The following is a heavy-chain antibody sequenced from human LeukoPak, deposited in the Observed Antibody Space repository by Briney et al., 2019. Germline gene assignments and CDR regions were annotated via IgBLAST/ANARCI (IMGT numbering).Heavy chain of an antibody. D-gene: IGHD3-10*01. CDR2: IYKSGST. V-gene: IGHV4-59*01. Sequence: SETLSLTCTVSGGSISSYYWSWIRQPPGKGLEWIGYIYKSGSTNYNPSLKSRVTIIVDTSKNQFSLKLSSVTAADTAVYYCARAGGYYTSGSYLGYWGQGTLVTVSS. CDR3: ARAGGYYTSGSYLGY. CDR1: GGSISSYY. J-gene: IGHJ4*02.